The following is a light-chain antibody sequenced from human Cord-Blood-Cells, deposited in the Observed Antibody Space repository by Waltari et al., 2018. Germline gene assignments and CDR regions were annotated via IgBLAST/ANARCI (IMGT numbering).Light chain of an antibody. V-gene: IGKV3-11*01. CDR2: DAS. CDR3: QQRNNWPPLT. Sequence: EIVLTQSPATLSLSPGERDTLSCRASQSVSSYLAGYQQKPGQAPRLLIYDASNMATGIPARFSGSGSGTDFTLTISSLEPEDFAVYCCQQRNNWPPLTFGQGTRLEIK. CDR1: QSVSSY. J-gene: IGKJ5*01.